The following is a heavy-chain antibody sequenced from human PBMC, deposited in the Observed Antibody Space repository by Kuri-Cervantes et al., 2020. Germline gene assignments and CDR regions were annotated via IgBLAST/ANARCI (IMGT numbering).Heavy chain of an antibody. CDR2: ISAYNGNT. D-gene: IGHD6-19*01. J-gene: IGHJ5*02. CDR1: GYTFTSYG. V-gene: IGHV1-18*01. CDR3: AVDSGWSFSGWFDP. Sequence: ASVKVSCKASGYTFTSYGISWVRQAPGQGLEWMGWISAYNGNTNYAQKLQGRVTMTRDTSISTAYMELSRLRSDDTAVYYCAVDSGWSFSGWFDPWGQGTLVTVSS.